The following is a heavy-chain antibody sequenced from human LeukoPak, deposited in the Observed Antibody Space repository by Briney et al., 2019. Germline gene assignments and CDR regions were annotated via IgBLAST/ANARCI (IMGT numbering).Heavy chain of an antibody. J-gene: IGHJ6*02. D-gene: IGHD4-11*01. Sequence: KPSETLSLTCAVYGGSFSGYYWSWIRQSPGKGLEWIGEINHSGSTNYNPSLKSRVTISVDTSKNQFSLKLSSVTAADTAVYYCARVPTVTYYYYYGMDVWGQGTTVTVSS. V-gene: IGHV4-34*01. CDR3: ARVPTVTYYYYYGMDV. CDR1: GGSFSGYY. CDR2: INHSGST.